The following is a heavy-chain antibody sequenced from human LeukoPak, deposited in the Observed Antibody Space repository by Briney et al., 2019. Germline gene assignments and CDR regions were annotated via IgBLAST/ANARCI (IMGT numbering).Heavy chain of an antibody. CDR1: GFTFSSYG. Sequence: GGSLRLSCAASGFTFSSYGMHWVRQAPGKGLEWVAFIRYDGSNKYYADSVKGRFTISRDNSKNTLYLQMNSLRAEDTAVCYCAKDMREWELPGEGYFDYWGQGTLVTVSS. J-gene: IGHJ4*02. V-gene: IGHV3-30*02. CDR2: IRYDGSNK. D-gene: IGHD1-26*01. CDR3: AKDMREWELPGEGYFDY.